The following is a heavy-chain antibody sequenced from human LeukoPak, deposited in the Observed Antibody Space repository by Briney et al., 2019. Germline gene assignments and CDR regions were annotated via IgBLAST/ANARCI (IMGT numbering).Heavy chain of an antibody. CDR3: ALLAVASDFDY. D-gene: IGHD6-19*01. CDR2: ISSGATTM. Sequence: PGGSLTLPCAASGLLFRSFEMYWARQAPGEGVEGVAYISSGATTMYYADSVKGRFTISRDDAKNSLFLHMNSLRAEDTAVYYCALLAVASDFDYWGQGTLVTVSS. J-gene: IGHJ4*02. CDR1: GLLFRSFE. V-gene: IGHV3-48*03.